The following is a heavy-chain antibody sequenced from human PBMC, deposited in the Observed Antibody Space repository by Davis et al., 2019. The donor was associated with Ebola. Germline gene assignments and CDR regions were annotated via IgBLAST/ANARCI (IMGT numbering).Heavy chain of an antibody. J-gene: IGHJ6*02. CDR3: ARGVGATGLLYYYGMDV. CDR1: GFTFSSYA. V-gene: IGHV3-23*01. D-gene: IGHD1-26*01. Sequence: GESVKISCAASGFTFSSYAMSWVRQAPGKGLEWVSAISGSGGSTYYADSVKGRFTISRDNSKNTLYLQMESLRVDDTAVYYCARGVGATGLLYYYGMDVWGPGTTVTVSS. CDR2: ISGSGGST.